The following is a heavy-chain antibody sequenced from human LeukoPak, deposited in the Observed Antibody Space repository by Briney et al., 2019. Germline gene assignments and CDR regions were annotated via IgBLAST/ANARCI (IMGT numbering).Heavy chain of an antibody. Sequence: GGSLRLSCAASGFTFSSYGMHWVRQAPGKGLEWVAVIWYDGSNKYYADSVKGRFTISRDNSKNTLYLQMNSLRAEDTAVYYCARDQGSGRSYYYYYYGMDVWGQGTTVTVSS. CDR1: GFTFSSYG. CDR3: ARDQGSGRSYYYYYYGMDV. CDR2: IWYDGSNK. V-gene: IGHV3-33*01. D-gene: IGHD3-10*01. J-gene: IGHJ6*02.